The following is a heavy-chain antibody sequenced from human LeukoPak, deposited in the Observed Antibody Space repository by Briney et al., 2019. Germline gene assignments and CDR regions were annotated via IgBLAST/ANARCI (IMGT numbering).Heavy chain of an antibody. V-gene: IGHV4-59*08. CDR1: GSSISNYY. CDR2: IYSTGST. Sequence: ASETLSLTCSVSGSSISNYYWSWIRQSPGKGLEWIGYIYSTGSTDYNPSLKSRVTISVETSKNQFSLRLSSVTAADTAVYFCARHEGLARPFDYWGQETLVPVSS. D-gene: IGHD6-19*01. J-gene: IGHJ4*02. CDR3: ARHEGLARPFDY.